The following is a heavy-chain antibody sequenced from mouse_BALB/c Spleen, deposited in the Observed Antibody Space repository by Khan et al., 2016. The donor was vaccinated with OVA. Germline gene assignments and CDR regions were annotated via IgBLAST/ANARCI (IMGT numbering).Heavy chain of an antibody. Sequence: EVQLVESGPGLVKPSQSLSLTCTVTGYSITSDYAWNWIRQFPGNKLEWVGYISYSGSTSSHPSLKSRLSITRDTSKNQLFLRLNSVTNEDTATYYCARLGPGFAYWGQGTLVTVSA. CDR2: ISYSGST. J-gene: IGHJ3*01. V-gene: IGHV3-2*02. CDR3: ARLGPGFAY. CDR1: GYSITSDYA. D-gene: IGHD4-1*01.